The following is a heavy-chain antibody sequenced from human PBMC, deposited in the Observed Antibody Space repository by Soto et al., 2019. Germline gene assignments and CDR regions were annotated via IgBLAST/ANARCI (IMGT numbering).Heavy chain of an antibody. V-gene: IGHV4-34*01. J-gene: IGHJ6*03. Sequence: QVQLQQWGAGLLKPSETLSLTCAVYGGSFSGYQWTWIRQTPGKGLEWIGEINDSGNINYNPSLKSGVTILLDTAKTQISLKLSSVTAADTAVYYCAGGLILWFGELSRRGGYYYYMDVWGKGTTVTVSS. D-gene: IGHD3-10*01. CDR1: GGSFSGYQ. CDR2: INDSGNI. CDR3: AGGLILWFGELSRRGGYYYYMDV.